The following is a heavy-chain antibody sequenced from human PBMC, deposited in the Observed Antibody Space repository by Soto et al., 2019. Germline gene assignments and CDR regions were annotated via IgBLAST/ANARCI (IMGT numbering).Heavy chain of an antibody. CDR1: GASIGSGSYS. J-gene: IGHJ4*02. CDR3: ARFPLWFGELDY. D-gene: IGHD3-10*01. CDR2: LHHSGDT. V-gene: IGHV4-30-2*01. Sequence: QLQLQESGSGLVRPSQTLSLTCTVSGASIGSGSYSWNWIRQPPGKGLEWIGYLHHSGDTYFNPSLRRRVSISVDRSNHQFSLKLISVTAADTAVYYCARFPLWFGELDYWGQGALVTVSS.